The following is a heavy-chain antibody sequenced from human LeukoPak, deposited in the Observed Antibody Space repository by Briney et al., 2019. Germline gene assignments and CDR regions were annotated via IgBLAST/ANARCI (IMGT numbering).Heavy chain of an antibody. D-gene: IGHD6-19*01. V-gene: IGHV1-8*01. J-gene: IGHJ4*02. CDR2: MNPNSGNT. Sequence: ASVKVSCKASGYTFTSYDINWVRQATGQGLEWMGWMNPNSGNTGYAQKFQGRVTMTRNTSISTAYMELSSLRSEDTAVYYCARAPYSSGWFSTAYYFDYWGQGTLVTVSS. CDR3: ARAPYSSGWFSTAYYFDY. CDR1: GYTFTSYD.